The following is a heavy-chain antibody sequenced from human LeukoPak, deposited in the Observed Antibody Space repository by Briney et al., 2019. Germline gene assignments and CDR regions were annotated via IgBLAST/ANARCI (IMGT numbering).Heavy chain of an antibody. CDR1: GGSITAYY. CDR2: IYTSGNT. Sequence: SSGTLSLTCSVSGGSITAYYWSWIRQAAGKGLEWIGRIYTSGNTAYNPSLRSRVTMSVDTSKNQLSLNLYSVTAADTAVYYCARSGGSGTYYDGSFDYWGQGTLVTVSS. V-gene: IGHV4-4*07. D-gene: IGHD1-26*01. CDR3: ARSGGSGTYYDGSFDY. J-gene: IGHJ4*02.